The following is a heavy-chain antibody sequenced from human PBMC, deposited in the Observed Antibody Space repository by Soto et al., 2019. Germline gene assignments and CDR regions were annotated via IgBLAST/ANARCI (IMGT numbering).Heavy chain of an antibody. CDR2: INPSGGDT. J-gene: IGHJ3*01. CDR3: AIDRGGTDWENEGIDF. D-gene: IGHD1-1*01. CDR1: GYIFTSRY. V-gene: IGHV1-46*01. Sequence: QVQLVQSGAEVKKPGASVKVSCKTSGYIFTSRYMHWVRQAPGQGLEWMAIINPSGGDTIYAQGFQGRVTVTSDTSTNTVYMELSALRFEDTAVYFCAIDRGGTDWENEGIDFWSQGTKVTVSS.